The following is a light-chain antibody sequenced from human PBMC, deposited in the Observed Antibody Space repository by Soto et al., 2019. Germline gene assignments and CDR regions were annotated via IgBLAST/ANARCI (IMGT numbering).Light chain of an antibody. CDR2: DAS. V-gene: IGKV1-33*01. J-gene: IGKJ5*01. CDR3: QQYDNLLSIT. Sequence: DIQMTQSPSTLSASVGDRVTITCRASQSISSWLAWYQQKPGKAPKLLIYDASNVETGVPSRFSGSGSGTDFTFTISSLQPEDIATYYCQQYDNLLSITFGQGTRLEI. CDR1: QSISSW.